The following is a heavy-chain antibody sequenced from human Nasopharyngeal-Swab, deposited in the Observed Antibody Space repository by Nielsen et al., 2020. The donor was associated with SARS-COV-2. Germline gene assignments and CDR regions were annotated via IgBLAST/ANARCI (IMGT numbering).Heavy chain of an antibody. D-gene: IGHD3-22*01. CDR1: GFTFSSYA. J-gene: IGHJ4*02. CDR3: AKDRGIVVVIGFDY. V-gene: IGHV3-23*01. Sequence: GVLKISCAASGFTFSSYAMSWVRQAPGKGLEWVSAISGSGGSTYYADSVKGRFTISRDNSKNTLYLQMNSLRAEDTAVYYCAKDRGIVVVIGFDYWGQGTLVTVSS. CDR2: ISGSGGST.